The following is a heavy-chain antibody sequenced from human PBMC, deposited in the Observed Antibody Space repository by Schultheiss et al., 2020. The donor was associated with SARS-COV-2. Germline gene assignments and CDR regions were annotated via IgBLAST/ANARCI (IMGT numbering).Heavy chain of an antibody. V-gene: IGHV3-23*01. D-gene: IGHD5-24*01. Sequence: GESLKISCAASGFTFSSYAMSWVRQAPGKGLEWVSAISGSGGSTYYADSVKGRFTISRDNSKNTLYLQMNSLRAEDTAVYYCAKNSGYNYGTQEGWFDPWGQGTLVTVSS. J-gene: IGHJ5*02. CDR2: ISGSGGST. CDR3: AKNSGYNYGTQEGWFDP. CDR1: GFTFSSYA.